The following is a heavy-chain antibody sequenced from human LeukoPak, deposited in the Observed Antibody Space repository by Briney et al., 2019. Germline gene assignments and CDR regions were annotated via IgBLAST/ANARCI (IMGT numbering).Heavy chain of an antibody. CDR1: GFSLRTYW. CDR2: INSDGSST. Sequence: GGSLRLSCATSGFSLRTYWMHWVRQVPGKGLEWLSRINSDGSSTTYADSVKGRFTISRDNAKNTLYLQLNSLRAEDTAVYYCARSTRDSRGYYNTLDYWGQGTLVTVSS. J-gene: IGHJ4*02. V-gene: IGHV3-74*01. D-gene: IGHD3-22*01. CDR3: ARSTRDSRGYYNTLDY.